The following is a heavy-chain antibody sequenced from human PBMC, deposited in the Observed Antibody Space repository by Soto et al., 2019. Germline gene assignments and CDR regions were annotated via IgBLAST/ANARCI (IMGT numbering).Heavy chain of an antibody. D-gene: IGHD2-21*02. CDR3: ATKVRVTNYLYYGMDV. V-gene: IGHV3-30*03. J-gene: IGHJ6*02. CDR2: IAFDGSQA. CDR1: RFTFNTSG. Sequence: QVHLVESGGGVVQPGRALRLSCAASRFTFNTSGMHWVRQAPGKGLEWVAVIAFDGSQAFYGDSVRGRFTISRDNSKNTLFLQMKSLTPEDTAVYYCATKVRVTNYLYYGMDVWGQGTKVTVSS.